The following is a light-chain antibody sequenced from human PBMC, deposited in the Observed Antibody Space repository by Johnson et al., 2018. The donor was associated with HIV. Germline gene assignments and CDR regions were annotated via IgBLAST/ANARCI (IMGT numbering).Light chain of an antibody. CDR2: EDY. Sequence: QPVLTQPPSVSAAPGQRVNISCSGPSSNIENYFVSWYQQLPGTAPRLLIYEDYKRPSGIPDRFSGSKSGTSATLGITGLQTGDEADYYCGTWDTSLRTGFFGTGTKVTVL. CDR3: GTWDTSLRTGF. J-gene: IGLJ1*01. CDR1: SSNIENYF. V-gene: IGLV1-51*02.